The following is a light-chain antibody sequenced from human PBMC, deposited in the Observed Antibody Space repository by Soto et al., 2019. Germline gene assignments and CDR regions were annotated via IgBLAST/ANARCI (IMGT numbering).Light chain of an antibody. CDR2: GAS. J-gene: IGKJ4*01. CDR3: QQYGSSPRLT. CDR1: QSVSIRY. Sequence: EIVLTQSPGTLSLSPVEIATLSCIAIQSVSIRYLAWYQQKPGQAPRLLIYGASSRATGIPDRFSGSGSGTDFTLTISRLEPEDFAVYFCQQYGSSPRLTFGGGTKGDIK. V-gene: IGKV3-20*01.